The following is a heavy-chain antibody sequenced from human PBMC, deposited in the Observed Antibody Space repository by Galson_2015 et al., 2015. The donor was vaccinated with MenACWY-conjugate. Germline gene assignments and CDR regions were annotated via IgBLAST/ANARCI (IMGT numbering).Heavy chain of an antibody. J-gene: IGHJ3*02. Sequence: SLRLSCAASGFTFSKCAMSWVRQAPGKGLEWVSGISASGGDIDYADSVKGRFTISRDNSKNTVYLQMNSLRAEDTAEYHCAKGANYYDSSGKRYDAFDIWGQGTMVTVSS. CDR1: GFTFSKCA. V-gene: IGHV3-23*01. CDR3: AKGANYYDSSGKRYDAFDI. D-gene: IGHD3-22*01. CDR2: ISASGGDI.